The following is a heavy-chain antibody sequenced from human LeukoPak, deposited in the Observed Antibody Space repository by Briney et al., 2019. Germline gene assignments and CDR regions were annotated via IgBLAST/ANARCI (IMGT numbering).Heavy chain of an antibody. D-gene: IGHD4-17*01. J-gene: IGHJ4*02. CDR3: AKVPTVNAYYFDY. CDR2: ISYDGSNK. Sequence: GGSLRLSCAASGFTFSSYAMHWVRQAPGKGLEWVAVISYDGSNKYYADSVKGRFTISRDNSKNTLYLQMNSLRAEDTAVYYCAKVPTVNAYYFDYWGQGTLVTVSS. CDR1: GFTFSSYA. V-gene: IGHV3-30-3*01.